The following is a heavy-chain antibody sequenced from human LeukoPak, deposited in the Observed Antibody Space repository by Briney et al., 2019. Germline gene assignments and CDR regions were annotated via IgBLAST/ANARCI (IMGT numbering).Heavy chain of an antibody. V-gene: IGHV1-8*02. CDR1: GGTFSSYA. Sequence: ASVKVSCKASGGTFSSYAISWVRQATGQGLEWMGWMNPNSGNTGYAQKFQGRVTMTRNTSISTAYMELSSLRSEDTAVYYCARGGGLSSSWYKNGAEYFQHWGQGTLVTVSS. CDR2: MNPNSGNT. J-gene: IGHJ1*01. CDR3: ARGGGLSSSWYKNGAEYFQH. D-gene: IGHD6-13*01.